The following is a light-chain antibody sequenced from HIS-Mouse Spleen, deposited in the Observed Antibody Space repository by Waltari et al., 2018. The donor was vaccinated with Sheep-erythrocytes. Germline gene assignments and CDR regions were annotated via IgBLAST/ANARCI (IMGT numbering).Light chain of an antibody. Sequence: AIQFTQSPSSLSASVGYRGNITCRASQGISSALAWYQQKPGKAPKLLIYDASSLESGVPSRFSGSGSGTDFTLTISSLQPEDFATYYCQQFNSYLYTFGQGTKLEIK. CDR2: DAS. V-gene: IGKV1-13*02. J-gene: IGKJ2*01. CDR3: QQFNSYLYT. CDR1: QGISSA.